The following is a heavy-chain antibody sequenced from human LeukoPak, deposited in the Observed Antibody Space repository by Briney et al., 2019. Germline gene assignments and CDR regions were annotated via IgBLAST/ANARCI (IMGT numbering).Heavy chain of an antibody. D-gene: IGHD5-12*01. Sequence: SQTLSLTCTVSGGSISSGGYYWSWIRQHPGKGLEWIGYIYYSGSTYYTPSLKSRVTISVDTSKNQFSLKLSSVTAADTAVYYCARGSNSGYDPAPFDYWGQGTLVTVSS. CDR3: ARGSNSGYDPAPFDY. CDR1: GGSISSGGYY. J-gene: IGHJ4*02. V-gene: IGHV4-30-4*08. CDR2: IYYSGST.